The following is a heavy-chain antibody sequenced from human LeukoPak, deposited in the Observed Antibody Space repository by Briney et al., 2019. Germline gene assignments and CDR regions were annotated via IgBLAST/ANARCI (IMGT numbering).Heavy chain of an antibody. J-gene: IGHJ4*02. CDR2: ISGSGGST. CDR1: GFTFDDYG. Sequence: GGSLRLSCAASGFTFDDYGMSWVRQAPGKGLEWVSAISGSGGSTYYADSVKGRFTISRDNSKNTLYLQMNSLRAEDTAVYYCAKDPNGYLFDYWGQGTLVTVSS. D-gene: IGHD5-18*01. V-gene: IGHV3-23*01. CDR3: AKDPNGYLFDY.